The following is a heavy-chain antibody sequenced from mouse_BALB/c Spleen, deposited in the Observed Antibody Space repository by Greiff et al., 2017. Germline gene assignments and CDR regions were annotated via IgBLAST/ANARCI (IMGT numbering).Heavy chain of an antibody. V-gene: IGHV1-80*01. CDR1: GYAFSSYW. Sequence: QVQLQQSGAELVRPGSSVKISCKASGYAFSSYWMNWVKQRPGQGLEWIGQIYPGDGDTNYNGKFKGKATLTADKSSSTAYMQLSSLTSEDSAVYFCARKAYYGNYYAMDYGGQGTSVTVSS. J-gene: IGHJ4*01. CDR3: ARKAYYGNYYAMDY. D-gene: IGHD2-10*01. CDR2: IYPGDGDT.